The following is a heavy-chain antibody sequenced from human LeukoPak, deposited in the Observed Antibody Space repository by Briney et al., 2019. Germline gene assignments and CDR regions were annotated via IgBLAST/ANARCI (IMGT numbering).Heavy chain of an antibody. J-gene: IGHJ5*02. V-gene: IGHV4-34*01. D-gene: IGHD5-24*01. CDR3: AREMATTSDH. Sequence: SETLSLTCAVYGGSFSGYYWSWIRQPPGKGLEWIGEINHSGSTNYNPSLKSRVTISVDTSKNQFSLKLSSVTAADTAVCYCAREMATTSDHWGQGTLVTVSS. CDR2: INHSGST. CDR1: GGSFSGYY.